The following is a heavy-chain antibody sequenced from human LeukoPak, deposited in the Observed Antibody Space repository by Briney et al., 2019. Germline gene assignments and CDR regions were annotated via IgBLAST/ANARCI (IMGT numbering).Heavy chain of an antibody. D-gene: IGHD2-2*03. CDR1: GDSVSSNSAA. Sequence: SQTLSLTCAISGDSVSSNSAAWNWIRQSPSRGLEWLGRTYYRSKWYNDYAVSVKSRITINPDTSKNQFSLKLSSVTAADTAVYYCARHRGNCSSTSCYVYWFDPWGQGTLVTVSS. CDR2: TYYRSKWYN. V-gene: IGHV6-1*01. J-gene: IGHJ5*02. CDR3: ARHRGNCSSTSCYVYWFDP.